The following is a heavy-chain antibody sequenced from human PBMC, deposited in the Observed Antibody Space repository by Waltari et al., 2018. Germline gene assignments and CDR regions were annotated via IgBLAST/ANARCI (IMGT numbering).Heavy chain of an antibody. CDR3: AREGFYGDPPYCDY. Sequence: DVQLVESGGSLVQPGGSMSISFASSRVPFTPYAFSWVLQAPGKGLEWVSSISSSRSYIYYADSVKGRFTISRENAKNSLYLQMNSLRAEDTAVYYCAREGFYGDPPYCDYWGQGTLVTVSS. V-gene: IGHV3-21*01. CDR2: ISSSRSYI. CDR1: RVPFTPYA. D-gene: IGHD4-17*01. J-gene: IGHJ4*02.